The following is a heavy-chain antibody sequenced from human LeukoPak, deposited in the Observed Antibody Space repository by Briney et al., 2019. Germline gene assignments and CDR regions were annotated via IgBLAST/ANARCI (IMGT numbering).Heavy chain of an antibody. CDR1: GFTFNNAW. J-gene: IGHJ4*02. Sequence: GGSLRLSCAVSGFTFNNAWMNWVRQAPGKGLECVGRIKSKTDGETTDYAAPMKGRFIISRDDSKNTLYLQMNSLKTEDTAVYYCTTGGYGNGIDYWGQGTLVTVSS. V-gene: IGHV3-15*01. CDR3: TTGGYGNGIDY. CDR2: IKSKTDGETT. D-gene: IGHD5-18*01.